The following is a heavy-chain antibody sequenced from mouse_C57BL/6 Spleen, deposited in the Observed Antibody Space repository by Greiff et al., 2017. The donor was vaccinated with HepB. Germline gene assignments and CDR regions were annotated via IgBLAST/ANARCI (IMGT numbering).Heavy chain of an antibody. J-gene: IGHJ3*01. CDR2: ISSGSSTI. CDR1: GFTFSDYG. CDR3: ARGGTTVAKSPFAY. D-gene: IGHD1-1*01. Sequence: EVHLVESGGGLVKPGGSLKLSCAASGFTFSDYGMHWVRQAPEKGLEWVAYISSGSSTIYYADTVKGRFTISRDNAKNTLFLQMTRLRSEDTAMYYCARGGTTVAKSPFAYWGQGTLVTVSA. V-gene: IGHV5-17*01.